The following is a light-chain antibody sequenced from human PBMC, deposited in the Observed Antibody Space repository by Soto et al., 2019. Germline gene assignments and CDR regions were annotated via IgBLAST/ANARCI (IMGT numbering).Light chain of an antibody. CDR2: GAS. CDR3: QQYNNWPTST. J-gene: IGKJ1*01. CDR1: QSVSSN. Sequence: EIVMTQSPATLSVSPGERATLSCRASQSVSSNLAWYQQKPGQAPRLLIYGASTRANGIPARFSGSGSGTELTLTISSLQSEDFAVYYCQQYNNWPTSTFGQGTKVDIK. V-gene: IGKV3-15*01.